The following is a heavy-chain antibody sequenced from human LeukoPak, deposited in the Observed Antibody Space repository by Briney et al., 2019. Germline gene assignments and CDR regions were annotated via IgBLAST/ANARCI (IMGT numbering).Heavy chain of an antibody. Sequence: SETLSLTCTVSGGSISSDNYYWSWIRQPAGKGLEWIGRIYTSGSTNYNPSLKSRVTISVDTSKNQFSLKLSSVTAADTAVYYCARDRPQLYFGEPAGWFDPWGQGTLVTVSS. CDR2: IYTSGST. D-gene: IGHD3-10*01. CDR1: GGSISSDNYY. CDR3: ARDRPQLYFGEPAGWFDP. J-gene: IGHJ5*02. V-gene: IGHV4-61*02.